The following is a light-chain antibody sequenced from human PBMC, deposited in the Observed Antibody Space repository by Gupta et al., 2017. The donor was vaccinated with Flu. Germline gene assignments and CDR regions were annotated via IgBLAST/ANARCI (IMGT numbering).Light chain of an antibody. V-gene: IGKV1-9*01. Sequence: ERVTITCRASQGISSYLSWSQQIPWSAPPLLLYAASSLHSGVPAGFSGSGSFTEFSLPISSLLPDDFSTEYCHQLNSYPLTFGQGTKLEVK. J-gene: IGKJ2*01. CDR1: QGISSY. CDR2: AAS. CDR3: HQLNSYPLT.